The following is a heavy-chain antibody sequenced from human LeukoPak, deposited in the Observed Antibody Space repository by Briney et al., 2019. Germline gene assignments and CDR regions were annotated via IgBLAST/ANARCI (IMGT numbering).Heavy chain of an antibody. Sequence: GGSLRLSCAASGFTFSSYGMHWVRQAPGKGLEWVAFIRYDGSNKYSADSVKGRFTISRDNSKNTLYLQMNSLRADDTAVYYCAGVDAAMPDAFDIWGQGTTVTVSS. D-gene: IGHD5-18*01. CDR3: AGVDAAMPDAFDI. J-gene: IGHJ3*02. CDR1: GFTFSSYG. CDR2: IRYDGSNK. V-gene: IGHV3-30*02.